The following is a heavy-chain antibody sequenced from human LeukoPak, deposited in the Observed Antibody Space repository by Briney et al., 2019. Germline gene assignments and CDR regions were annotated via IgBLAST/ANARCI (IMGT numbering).Heavy chain of an antibody. CDR1: GFTFSSYG. CDR2: ISYDGSNK. Sequence: GGSLRLSCAAAGFTFSSYGMHWVRKAPGKGLEWVAVISYDGSNKYYADSVKGRFTISRDNSKNTLYLQMNSLRDEDTAVYYCASDGSPYYYGSGSYSVTFDYWGQGTLVTVSS. CDR3: ASDGSPYYYGSGSYSVTFDY. J-gene: IGHJ4*02. V-gene: IGHV3-30*03. D-gene: IGHD3-10*01.